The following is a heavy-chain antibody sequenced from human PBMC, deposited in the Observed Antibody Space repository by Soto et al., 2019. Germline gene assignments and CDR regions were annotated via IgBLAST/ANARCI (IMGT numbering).Heavy chain of an antibody. V-gene: IGHV3-48*01. CDR3: ARVLYGSGSYVFDY. CDR2: ISSSSSTI. Sequence: EVQLVESGGGLVQPGGSLRLSCAASGFTFSSYSMKWVRQDPGKGCEWVSYISSSSSTIYYADSVKGRFTISRDNAKNSLYLQMNSLGAEDTAVYYCARVLYGSGSYVFDYWGQGTLVTVSS. J-gene: IGHJ4*02. CDR1: GFTFSSYS. D-gene: IGHD3-10*01.